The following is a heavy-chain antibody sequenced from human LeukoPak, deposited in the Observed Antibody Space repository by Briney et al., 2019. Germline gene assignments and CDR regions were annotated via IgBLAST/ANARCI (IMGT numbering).Heavy chain of an antibody. CDR3: AKDPNSSSSVGY. V-gene: IGHV3-53*01. CDR2: IYSGGTT. J-gene: IGHJ4*02. CDR1: GFTVSSNY. D-gene: IGHD6-6*01. Sequence: GGSLKLSCAASGFTVSSNYMSWVRQAPGKGLEWVSVIYSGGTTYYADSVKGRFTISRDNSKNTLYLQMNSLRAEDTAVYYCAKDPNSSSSVGYWGQGTLVTVSS.